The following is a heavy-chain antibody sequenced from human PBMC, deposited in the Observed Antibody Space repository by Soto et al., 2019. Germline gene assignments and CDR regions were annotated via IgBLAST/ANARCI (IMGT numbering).Heavy chain of an antibody. Sequence: EVQLVESGGGLVQPGESLRLSCAASGFTFSTFWMTWVRQAPGTGLEWVANIKQDGSEKYYVDSVKGRFTISRDNGKNSLYLPMNGLRAEELGFYLCTRGNNGWYRYYYGLDVWGQGTTVTVSS. V-gene: IGHV3-7*04. J-gene: IGHJ6*02. D-gene: IGHD6-19*01. CDR3: TRGNNGWYRYYYGLDV. CDR2: IKQDGSEK. CDR1: GFTFSTFW.